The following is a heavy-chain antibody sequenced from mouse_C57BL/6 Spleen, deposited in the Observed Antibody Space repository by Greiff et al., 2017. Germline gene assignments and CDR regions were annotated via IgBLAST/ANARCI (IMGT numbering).Heavy chain of an antibody. CDR1: GFTFSSYA. Sequence: EVKLMESGGGLVKPGGSLKLSCAASGFTFSSYAMSWVRQTPDKRLEWVATISDGGSYTYHPDNVKGRFTISRDNAKNNLYLQMSHLKSEDTAMYYCARDTLYGYAMDYWGQGTSVTVSS. D-gene: IGHD2-12*01. CDR2: ISDGGSYT. CDR3: ARDTLYGYAMDY. V-gene: IGHV5-4*01. J-gene: IGHJ4*01.